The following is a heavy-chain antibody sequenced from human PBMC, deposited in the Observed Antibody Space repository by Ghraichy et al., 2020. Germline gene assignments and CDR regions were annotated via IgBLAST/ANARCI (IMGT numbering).Heavy chain of an antibody. CDR2: ISGSGGST. CDR3: AKDVDKGGRYGRLCGWFDP. D-gene: IGHD2-21*01. J-gene: IGHJ5*02. CDR1: GFTFSSYA. Sequence: GGSLRLSCAASGFTFSSYAMSWVRQAPGKGLEWVSAISGSGGSTYYADSVKGRFTISRDNSKNTLYLQMNSLRAEDTAVYYCAKDVDKGGRYGRLCGWFDPWGQGTLVTVSS. V-gene: IGHV3-23*01.